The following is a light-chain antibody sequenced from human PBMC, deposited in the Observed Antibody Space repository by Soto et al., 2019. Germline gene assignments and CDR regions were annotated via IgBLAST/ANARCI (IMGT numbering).Light chain of an antibody. CDR1: QSVLYSSNHKNY. CDR3: HQYYSLPLA. V-gene: IGKV4-1*01. Sequence: DIVMTQSPDSLAVSLGERATINCKSSQSVLYSSNHKNYLAWYQQKPGQPPKLLIYWASTRESGVPDRFSGSGAGTDFTLTITSLQAEDVAVYYCHQYYSLPLAFGPGTKVEIK. CDR2: WAS. J-gene: IGKJ3*01.